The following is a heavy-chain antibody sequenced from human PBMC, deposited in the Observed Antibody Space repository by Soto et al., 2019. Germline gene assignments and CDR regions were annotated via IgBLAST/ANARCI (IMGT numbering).Heavy chain of an antibody. J-gene: IGHJ4*02. V-gene: IGHV3-30-3*01. CDR1: GFTFSSYA. CDR3: ARDKGPFDY. CDR2: ISYDGSNK. Sequence: QVQLVESGGGVVQPGRSLRLSCAASGFTFSSYAMHWVRQAPGKGLEWVAVISYDGSNKYYADSVKGRFTISRDNSKNTLYLQMNSLRAEDTAVYYCARDKGPFDYWAREPWSPSPQ.